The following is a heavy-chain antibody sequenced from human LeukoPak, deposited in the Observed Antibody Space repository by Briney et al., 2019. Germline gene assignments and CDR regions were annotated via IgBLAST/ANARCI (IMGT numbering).Heavy chain of an antibody. V-gene: IGHV3-30*04. Sequence: GGPLRLSCAASGFTFSSYAMHWVRQAPGKGLEWVAVISYDGSNKYYADSVKGRFTISRDNSKNTLYLQMNSLRAEDTAVYYCARDYNVWWSKAHFDYWGQGTLVTVSS. CDR3: ARDYNVWWSKAHFDY. CDR1: GFTFSSYA. CDR2: ISYDGSNK. J-gene: IGHJ4*02. D-gene: IGHD3-16*01.